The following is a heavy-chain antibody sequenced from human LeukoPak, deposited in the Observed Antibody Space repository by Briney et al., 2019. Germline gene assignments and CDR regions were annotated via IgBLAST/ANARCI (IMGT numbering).Heavy chain of an antibody. CDR1: GGSISSYY. CDR3: ARENIAAAEVDP. Sequence: PSETLSLTCTVSGGSISSYYWSWIRQPPGKGLEWIGYIYYSGSTNYNPSLKSRVTISVDTSKNQFSLKLSSVTAADTAVYYCARENIAAAEVDPWGQGTLVTVSS. J-gene: IGHJ5*02. D-gene: IGHD6-13*01. CDR2: IYYSGST. V-gene: IGHV4-59*12.